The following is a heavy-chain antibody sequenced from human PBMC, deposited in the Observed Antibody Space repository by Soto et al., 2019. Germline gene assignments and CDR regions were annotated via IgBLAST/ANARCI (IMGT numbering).Heavy chain of an antibody. V-gene: IGHV1-69*02. D-gene: IGHD6-13*01. J-gene: IGHJ4*02. CDR1: GGTFSSYT. Sequence: SVKVSCKASGGTFSSYTISWVRQAPGQGLEWMGRIIPILGIANYAQKFQGRVTITADKSTSTAYMELSSLRSEDTAVYYCATPGIAAAGPTAIWGQGTLVTVSS. CDR2: IIPILGIA. CDR3: ATPGIAAAGPTAI.